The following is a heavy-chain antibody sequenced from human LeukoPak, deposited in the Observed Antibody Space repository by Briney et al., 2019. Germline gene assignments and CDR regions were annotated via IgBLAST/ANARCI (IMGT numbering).Heavy chain of an antibody. CDR3: AKGELHFNTCSFDY. D-gene: IGHD1-26*01. Sequence: GGSLRLSCAASGFTFSGGMHWVRQAPGKGLEWVAVISYDGNHKYYGDSVKGRFTISRDNSRNTLYLQMDSLKTEDTAVYYCAKGELHFNTCSFDYWGQGTLVTVSS. CDR2: ISYDGNHK. J-gene: IGHJ4*02. CDR1: GFTFSGG. V-gene: IGHV3-30*18.